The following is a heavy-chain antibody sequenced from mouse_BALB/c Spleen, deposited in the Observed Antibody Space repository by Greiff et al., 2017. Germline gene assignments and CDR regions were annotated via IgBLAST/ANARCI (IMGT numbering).Heavy chain of an antibody. D-gene: IGHD4-1*01. CDR2: INPSTGYT. J-gene: IGHJ2*01. CDR1: GYTFTSYW. V-gene: IGHV1-7*01. CDR3: AGTGKYYFDD. Sequence: QVHVKQSGAELAKPGASVKMSCKASGYTFTSYWMHWVKQRPGQGLEWIGYINPSTGYTEYNQKFKDKATLTADKSSSTAYMQLSSLTSEDSAVYYCAGTGKYYFDDWGQGTTVTVSS.